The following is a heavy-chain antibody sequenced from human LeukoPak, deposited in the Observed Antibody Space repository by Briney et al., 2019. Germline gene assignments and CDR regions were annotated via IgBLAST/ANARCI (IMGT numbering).Heavy chain of an antibody. J-gene: IGHJ4*02. Sequence: ASVKVSCKASGYTFTSYGISWVRQAPGQGLEWMGWISAYNGNTNYAQKLQGRVTMTTDTSTSTAYMELRSLRSDDTAVYYCARDIWFGELFLRPFDYWGQGTLVTVSS. CDR2: ISAYNGNT. D-gene: IGHD3-10*01. V-gene: IGHV1-18*01. CDR1: GYTFTSYG. CDR3: ARDIWFGELFLRPFDY.